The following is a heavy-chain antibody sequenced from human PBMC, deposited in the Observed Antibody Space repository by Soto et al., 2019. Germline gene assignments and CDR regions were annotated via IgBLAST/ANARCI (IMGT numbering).Heavy chain of an antibody. V-gene: IGHV4-30-4*01. J-gene: IGHJ4*02. CDR3: ARVTQDSSGYLSFDY. D-gene: IGHD3-22*01. CDR1: GGSISSGDYY. CDR2: IYYSGST. Sequence: TSETLSLTCTVSGGSISSGDYYWSWIRQPPGKGLEWIGYIYYSGSTYYNPSLKSRVTISVDTSKNQFSLKLSSVTAADTAVYYCARVTQDSSGYLSFDYWGQGTLVTVSS.